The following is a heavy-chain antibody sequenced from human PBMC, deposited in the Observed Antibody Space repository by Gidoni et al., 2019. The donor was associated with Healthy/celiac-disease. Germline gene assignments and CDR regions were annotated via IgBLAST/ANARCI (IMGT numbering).Heavy chain of an antibody. CDR2: IIPIFGTA. D-gene: IGHD3-22*01. J-gene: IGHJ2*01. Sequence: QVQRVQSGAEVTKSGSAVKVSFKASGGTFSSHAISWVRQAPGHGLEWMGGIIPIFGTANYAQKFQGRVTITADESTSTAYMELSSLRSEDTAVYYCARDRHFSNYYDRDDRYFDLWGRGTLVTVSS. CDR3: ARDRHFSNYYDRDDRYFDL. V-gene: IGHV1-69*01. CDR1: GGTFSSHA.